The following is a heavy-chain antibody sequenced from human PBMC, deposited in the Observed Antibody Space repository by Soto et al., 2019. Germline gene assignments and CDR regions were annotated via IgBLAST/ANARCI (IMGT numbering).Heavy chain of an antibody. Sequence: QVQLVQSGADVKKPGSSVRVSCKTSGGPFGNSAISWVRQAPAQRLEWIGEIIPVFDKANYAQNFQGRLTTTADDSTATVFMQLSSLSSEDTAVYFCARLRRDWGDAFDLWGQGTLVTVSS. J-gene: IGHJ3*01. CDR3: ARLRRDWGDAFDL. CDR1: GGPFGNSA. CDR2: IIPVFDKA. D-gene: IGHD3-16*01. V-gene: IGHV1-69*01.